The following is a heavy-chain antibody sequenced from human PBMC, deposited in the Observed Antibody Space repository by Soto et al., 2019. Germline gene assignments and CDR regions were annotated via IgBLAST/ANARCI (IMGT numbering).Heavy chain of an antibody. V-gene: IGHV4-31*02. Sequence: KPSETLSLTCTVSGGSISSGGYYWSWIRQHPGKGLEWIGYIYRSGNAYYNPSLKSRVAISVDTSKNQFSLKVSSVTVADTAVYYCARKNDCASGSYFFSGLDVWGQGTSVTVSS. CDR3: ARKNDCASGSYFFSGLDV. D-gene: IGHD3-3*01. CDR2: IYRSGNA. J-gene: IGHJ6*02. CDR1: GGSISSGGYY.